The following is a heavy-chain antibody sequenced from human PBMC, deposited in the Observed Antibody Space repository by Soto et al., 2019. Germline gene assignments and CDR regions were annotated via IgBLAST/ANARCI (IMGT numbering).Heavy chain of an antibody. Sequence: SETLSLTCAVYGGSFSGYYWSWIRQPPGKGLEWIGEINHSGSTNYNPSLKSRVTISVDTSKNQFSLKLSAVTAADTAVYYCARAEDSSPYYYYYMDVWGKGTTVTVSS. CDR1: GGSFSGYY. V-gene: IGHV4-34*01. D-gene: IGHD6-13*01. J-gene: IGHJ6*03. CDR2: INHSGST. CDR3: ARAEDSSPYYYYYMDV.